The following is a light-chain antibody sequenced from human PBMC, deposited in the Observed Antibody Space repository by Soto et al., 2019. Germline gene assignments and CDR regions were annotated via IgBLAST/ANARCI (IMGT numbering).Light chain of an antibody. Sequence: DIQMTQSPSSLSASVGDRVTITCRASETIDTYLNWYQQKPGKAPRLLIYFASSLQSGVPVRFSGSGSGTEFTLTISSLQREDFATYFCQQYNSYWTFGQGTKVDIK. CDR3: QQYNSYWT. CDR1: ETIDTY. J-gene: IGKJ1*01. V-gene: IGKV1-39*01. CDR2: FAS.